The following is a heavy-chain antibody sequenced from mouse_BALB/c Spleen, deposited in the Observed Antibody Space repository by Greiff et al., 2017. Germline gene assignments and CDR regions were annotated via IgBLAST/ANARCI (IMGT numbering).Heavy chain of an antibody. Sequence: EVKLMESGPELVKPGASVKMSCKASGYTFTSYVMHWVKQKPGQGLEWIGYINPYNDGTKYNEKFKGKATLTSDKSSSTAYMELSSLTSEDSAVYYCARDLITTVVASFRDYWGQGTTLTVSS. CDR1: GYTFTSYV. CDR2: INPYNDGT. V-gene: IGHV1-14*01. J-gene: IGHJ2*01. CDR3: ARDLITTVVASFRDY. D-gene: IGHD1-1*01.